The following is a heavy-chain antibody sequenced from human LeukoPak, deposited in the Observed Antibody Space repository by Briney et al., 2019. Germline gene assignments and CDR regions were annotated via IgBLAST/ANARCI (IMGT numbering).Heavy chain of an antibody. CDR3: ARQEAGDYRGAFDV. Sequence: SQTLSLTCAISVDSVSSNSVAWNWIRQSPSRGLEWLGRTYYRSKWYNDYAVSVKSRITINPDTSKNQFSLQLNSVTPEDTAVYYCARQEAGDYRGAFDVWGQATMVTVSS. J-gene: IGHJ3*01. CDR1: VDSVSSNSVA. CDR2: TYYRSKWYN. V-gene: IGHV6-1*01. D-gene: IGHD4-23*01.